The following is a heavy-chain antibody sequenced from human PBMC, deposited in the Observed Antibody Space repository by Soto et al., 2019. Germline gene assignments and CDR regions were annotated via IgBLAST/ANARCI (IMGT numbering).Heavy chain of an antibody. CDR1: GGSISRGGYY. CDR3: ARAVGGSYFAY. Sequence: SETLSLTCTVSGGSISRGGYYWSWIRQHPGKGLEWIGYIYYSGITFYNPYLKSRVTISVDTSKNQFSRKLSSVIAADTAVYYCARAVGGSYFAYWGQGTLVTVSS. CDR2: IYYSGIT. D-gene: IGHD2-15*01. J-gene: IGHJ4*02. V-gene: IGHV4-31*03.